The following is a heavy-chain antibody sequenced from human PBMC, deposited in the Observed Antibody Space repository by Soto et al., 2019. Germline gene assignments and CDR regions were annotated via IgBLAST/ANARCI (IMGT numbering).Heavy chain of an antibody. CDR3: ARDLKEYCSDGKCNWFDP. CDR2: IYDSGST. CDR1: GGSIISYY. J-gene: IGHJ5*02. D-gene: IGHD2-15*01. Sequence: SETLSLTCTVSGGSIISYYWSWIRQPPGKGLEWIGYIYDSGSTDYNPSLKSRVTISFDASKNQISLQVRSATAADAAVYYCARDLKEYCSDGKCNWFDPWGQGTLVTAPQ. V-gene: IGHV4-59*01.